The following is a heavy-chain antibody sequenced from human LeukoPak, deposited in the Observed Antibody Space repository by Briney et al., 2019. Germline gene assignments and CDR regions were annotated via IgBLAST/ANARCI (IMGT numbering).Heavy chain of an antibody. V-gene: IGHV3-49*03. Sequence: GGSLRLSCTASGFTFGDYAMSWFRQAPGKGLEWVGFIRSKAYGGTTEYAASVKGRFTISRDDSKNSLFLQMNSLKIEDTAVYFCARVRGSGTWPLDIWGQGTMVTVSS. J-gene: IGHJ3*02. CDR2: IRSKAYGGTT. CDR3: ARVRGSGTWPLDI. D-gene: IGHD1-26*01. CDR1: GFTFGDYA.